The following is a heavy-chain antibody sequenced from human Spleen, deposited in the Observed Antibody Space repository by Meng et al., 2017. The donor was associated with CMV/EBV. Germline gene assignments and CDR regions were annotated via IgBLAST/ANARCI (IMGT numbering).Heavy chain of an antibody. CDR1: GFTFRNYA. D-gene: IGHD2-15*01. CDR3: AREGYCSGGSCYLDAFDI. CDR2: ISGSGGST. J-gene: IGHJ3*02. V-gene: IGHV3-23*01. Sequence: GESLKISCAGSGFTFRNYAMHWVRQAPGKGLEWVSAISGSGGSTYYADSVKGRFTISRDNAKNSLYLQMNSLRAEDTAVYYCAREGYCSGGSCYLDAFDIWGQGTMVTVSS.